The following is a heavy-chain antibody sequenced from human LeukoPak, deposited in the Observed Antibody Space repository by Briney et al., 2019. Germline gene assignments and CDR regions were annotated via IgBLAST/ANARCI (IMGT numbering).Heavy chain of an antibody. D-gene: IGHD7-27*01. CDR1: GFTFSNYA. Sequence: PGGSLRLSCAASGFTFSNYAMNWVRQAPGKGLEWVSSISDGGGTTYYADSVKGRFTISRDTSKNTLYLQMNSLRAEDTAVYYCAKDRPLNWGYYFDYWGQGTLVTVSS. CDR3: AKDRPLNWGYYFDY. V-gene: IGHV3-23*01. CDR2: ISDGGGTT. J-gene: IGHJ4*02.